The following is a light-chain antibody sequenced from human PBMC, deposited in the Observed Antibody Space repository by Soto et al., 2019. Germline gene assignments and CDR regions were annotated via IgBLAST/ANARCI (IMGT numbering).Light chain of an antibody. J-gene: IGKJ5*01. V-gene: IGKV3-11*01. Sequence: EIVLTQSPATLSLSPGERATLSCRASQSVSSYLAWYQQKPGQAPRLLIYDASNRATGIPARFSGSGSGTDFTLTISSQEPEDFAVYYCQQRSNWPPAITFGQGTRLEIK. CDR3: QQRSNWPPAIT. CDR2: DAS. CDR1: QSVSSY.